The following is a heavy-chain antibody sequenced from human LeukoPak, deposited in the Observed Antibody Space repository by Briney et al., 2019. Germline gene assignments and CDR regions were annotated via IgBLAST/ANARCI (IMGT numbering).Heavy chain of an antibody. CDR3: ARGGRFYYGSGSYLYYYYMDV. Sequence: GASVKVSCKASGYTFTGYYMHWVRQAPGQGLEGMGWINPNNGDTNYAQKFQGRVTMTRDTSISTAYMELSRLRSDDTAVYYCARGGRFYYGSGSYLYYYYMDVWGKGTTVTVSS. D-gene: IGHD3-10*01. V-gene: IGHV1-2*02. CDR2: INPNNGDT. CDR1: GYTFTGYY. J-gene: IGHJ6*03.